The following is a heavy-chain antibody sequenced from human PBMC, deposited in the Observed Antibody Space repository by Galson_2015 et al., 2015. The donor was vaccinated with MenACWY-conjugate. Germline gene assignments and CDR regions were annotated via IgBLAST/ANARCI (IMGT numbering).Heavy chain of an antibody. D-gene: IGHD4-17*01. V-gene: IGHV3-11*06. J-gene: IGHJ4*02. CDR3: VRSDLGDFAFFRH. CDR2: ISSSGSYT. CDR1: VFSFSDFY. Sequence: SLRLSCAASVFSFSDFYITWIRQAPGKGLEWIAYISSSGSYTKYGDSVKGRISISRDNVNNSLFLQMDSLKTEDTAVYYCVRSDLGDFAFFRHWGQGRLVTCSS.